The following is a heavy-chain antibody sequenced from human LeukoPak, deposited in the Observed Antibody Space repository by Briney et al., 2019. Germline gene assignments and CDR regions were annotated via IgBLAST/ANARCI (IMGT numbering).Heavy chain of an antibody. Sequence: NPGGSLRLSCAASGFTFSDYYMSWIRQAPGKGLEWVSYISSSSSTIYYADSVKGRFTISRDNAKNSLYLQMNSLRAEDTAVYYCAKEGLEQQSYYYYYMDVWGKGTTVTVSS. CDR3: AKEGLEQQSYYYYYMDV. CDR1: GFTFSDYY. D-gene: IGHD6-13*01. J-gene: IGHJ6*03. V-gene: IGHV3-11*04. CDR2: ISSSSSTI.